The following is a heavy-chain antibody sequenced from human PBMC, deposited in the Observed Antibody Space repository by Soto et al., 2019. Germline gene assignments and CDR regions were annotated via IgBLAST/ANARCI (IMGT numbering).Heavy chain of an antibody. Sequence: AQLVQSGAEVKKPGASVKISCKASGYTLSTSDINWVRHAAGQGLEWMGWMDSYTGNTGYAQAFQGRLIMTRDTSINADYMELSSLQSEHTAVYFCATGSQTLDYWGQGSLVTVSS. CDR3: ATGSQTLDY. V-gene: IGHV1-8*01. CDR1: GYTLSTSD. CDR2: MDSYTGNT. J-gene: IGHJ4*02.